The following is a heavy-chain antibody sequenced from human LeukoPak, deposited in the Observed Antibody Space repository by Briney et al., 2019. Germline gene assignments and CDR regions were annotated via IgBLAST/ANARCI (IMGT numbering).Heavy chain of an antibody. D-gene: IGHD2-15*01. V-gene: IGHV3-11*04. J-gene: IGHJ4*02. CDR2: ISSSGSTI. CDR3: ARDPDYCSGGSCYPHFDY. CDR1: GFTFSDYY. Sequence: PGGSLRLSCAASGFTFSDYYVSWIRQAPGKGLEWVSYISSSGSTIYYADSVKGRFTISRDNSKNTLYLQMNSLRAEDTAVYYCARDPDYCSGGSCYPHFDYWGQGTLVTVSS.